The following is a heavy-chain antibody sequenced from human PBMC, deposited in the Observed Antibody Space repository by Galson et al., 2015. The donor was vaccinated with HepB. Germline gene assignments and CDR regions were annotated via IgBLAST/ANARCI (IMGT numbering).Heavy chain of an antibody. J-gene: IGHJ6*02. Sequence: SVKVSCKASGGTFSSYAISWVRQAPGQGLEWMGGIIPIFGIANYAQKFQGRVTITADESTSTAYMELSSLRSEDTAVYYCARDRDIVVVVAATPIYGMDVWGQGTTVTVSS. CDR1: GGTFSSYA. D-gene: IGHD2-15*01. V-gene: IGHV1-69*13. CDR3: ARDRDIVVVVAATPIYGMDV. CDR2: IIPIFGIA.